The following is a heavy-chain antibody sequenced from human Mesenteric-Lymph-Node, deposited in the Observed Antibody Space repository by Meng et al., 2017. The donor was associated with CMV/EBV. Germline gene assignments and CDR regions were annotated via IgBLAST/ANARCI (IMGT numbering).Heavy chain of an antibody. CDR3: AKNDTGGFDP. J-gene: IGHJ5*02. V-gene: IGHV4-34*01. CDR2: INHSGSS. Sequence: SLTCAVDGGSFSAYYWTWIRQPPGRGLEWIGEINHSGSSNYNPSLKSRVTISVDTSKNQFSLSLTSVTAADTAVYYCAKNDTGGFDPWGQGTLVTVSS. CDR1: GGSFSAYY. D-gene: IGHD3-16*01.